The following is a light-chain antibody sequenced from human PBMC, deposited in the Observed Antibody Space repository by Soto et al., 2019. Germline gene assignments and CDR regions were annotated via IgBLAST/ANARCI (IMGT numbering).Light chain of an antibody. Sequence: DIQMTQSPSSLSASVGDRLTITCRASQGISTYLNWYQQKPGKSPKLLIHAASTLQSGVPSRFSGSGSETDFTLTISILQPEDFASYSCQQNYSATWTFGQGTKVDIK. CDR1: QGISTY. J-gene: IGKJ1*01. CDR2: AAS. CDR3: QQNYSATWT. V-gene: IGKV1-39*01.